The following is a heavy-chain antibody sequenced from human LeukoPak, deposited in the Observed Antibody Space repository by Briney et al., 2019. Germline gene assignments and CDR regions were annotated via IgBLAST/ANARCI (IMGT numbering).Heavy chain of an antibody. Sequence: ASVKVSCKASGYTFTSYGISWVRQAPGRGLEWMGWISAYNGNTNYAQKLQGRVTMTTDTSTSTAYMELRSLRSDDTAVYYCAREILLDSSGYYWDYWGQGTLVTVSS. V-gene: IGHV1-18*01. CDR3: AREILLDSSGYYWDY. CDR1: GYTFTSYG. J-gene: IGHJ4*02. D-gene: IGHD3-22*01. CDR2: ISAYNGNT.